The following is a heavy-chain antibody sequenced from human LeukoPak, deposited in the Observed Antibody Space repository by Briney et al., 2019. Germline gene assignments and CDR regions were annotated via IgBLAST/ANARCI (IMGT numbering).Heavy chain of an antibody. CDR2: ISSSSSYI. CDR3: ARDPDIVVVPAATDDGGFDY. J-gene: IGHJ4*02. CDR1: GFTFSSYS. Sequence: GGSLRLSCAASGFTFSSYSMNWVRQAPGKGLEWVSSISSSSSYIYYADSVKGRFTISRDNAKNSLYLQMNSLRAEDTAVYYCARDPDIVVVPAATDDGGFDYWGQGTLVTVSS. D-gene: IGHD2-2*01. V-gene: IGHV3-21*01.